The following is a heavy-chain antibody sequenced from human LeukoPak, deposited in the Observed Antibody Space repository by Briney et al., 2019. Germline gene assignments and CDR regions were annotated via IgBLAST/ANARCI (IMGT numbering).Heavy chain of an antibody. J-gene: IGHJ6*04. V-gene: IGHV3-64D*06. CDR2: ISSNGGST. Sequence: GGSLRLSCSASGFTFSSYAMHRVRQAPGKGLEYVSAISSNGGSTYYADSVKGRFTISRDNSKNTLYLQMSSLRAEDTAVYYCVRTQIIVATIGYYYYGMDVWGKGTTVTVSS. CDR1: GFTFSSYA. D-gene: IGHD5-12*01. CDR3: VRTQIIVATIGYYYYGMDV.